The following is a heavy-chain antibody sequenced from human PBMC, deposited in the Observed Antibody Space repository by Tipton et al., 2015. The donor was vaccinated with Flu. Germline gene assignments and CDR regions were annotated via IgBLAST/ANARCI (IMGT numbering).Heavy chain of an antibody. CDR1: EFPFSGYY. Sequence: GSLRLSYVASEFPFSGYYMHWVRETPGKGLVWLSRINTDGSNKDYADSVQDRFIISRDNAKKTLYLQMNSLRVDDTAVYYCARLSRNYESSASLTFDLWGQGTTVTVSS. CDR2: INTDGSNK. D-gene: IGHD3-22*01. V-gene: IGHV3-74*01. CDR3: ARLSRNYESSASLTFDL. J-gene: IGHJ3*01.